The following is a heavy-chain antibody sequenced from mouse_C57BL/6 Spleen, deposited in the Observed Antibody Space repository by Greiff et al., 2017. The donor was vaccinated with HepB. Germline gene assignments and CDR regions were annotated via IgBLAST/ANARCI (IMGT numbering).Heavy chain of an antibody. V-gene: IGHV1-80*01. CDR1: GYAFSSYW. CDR2: IYPGDGDT. CDR3: ANYGSSYPYFDY. Sequence: QVQLQQSGAELVKPGASVKISCKASGYAFSSYWMNWVKQRPGKGLEWIGQIYPGDGDTNYNGKFKGKATLTADKSSSTAYMQLSSLTSEDSAVYFCANYGSSYPYFDYWGQGTTLTVSS. J-gene: IGHJ2*01. D-gene: IGHD1-1*01.